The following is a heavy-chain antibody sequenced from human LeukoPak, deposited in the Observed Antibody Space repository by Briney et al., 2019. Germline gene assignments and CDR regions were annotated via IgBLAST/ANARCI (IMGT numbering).Heavy chain of an antibody. Sequence: PSQTLSLTCTVSGGSISSGGYYWSWIRQHPGKGLEWIGYIYYSGSTYYNPSLKSRVTISVDTSKNQFSLKLSSVTAADTAVYYCARTLNRITIFGVVPDAFDIWGQGTMVTVSS. J-gene: IGHJ3*02. CDR2: IYYSGST. V-gene: IGHV4-31*03. CDR3: ARTLNRITIFGVVPDAFDI. CDR1: GGSISSGGYY. D-gene: IGHD3-3*01.